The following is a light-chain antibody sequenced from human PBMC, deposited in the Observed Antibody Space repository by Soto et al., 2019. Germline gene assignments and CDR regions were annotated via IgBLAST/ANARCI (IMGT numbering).Light chain of an antibody. V-gene: IGKV3-15*01. CDR2: GAS. CDR1: HSVRSN. Sequence: EMVMTQSPATLSVSPGERATISCRASHSVRSNLAWYQQKPGQAPRLLIYGASTRATGIPARFSGSGSGTEFTLTISSLQSEDFAVYYCQQYNNWPPLTFGGGTKVEIK. J-gene: IGKJ4*01. CDR3: QQYNNWPPLT.